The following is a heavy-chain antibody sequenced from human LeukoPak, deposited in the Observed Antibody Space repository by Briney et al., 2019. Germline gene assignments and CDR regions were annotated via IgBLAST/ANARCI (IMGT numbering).Heavy chain of an antibody. CDR2: IYYSGST. Sequence: SETLSLTCTVSGGSISSYYWSWIRQPPGKGLEWIGYIYYSGSTNYNPSLKSRVTISVDTSKNQFSLKLSPVTAADTAVYYCAREVGWFDPWGQGTLVTVSS. V-gene: IGHV4-59*01. CDR1: GGSISSYY. J-gene: IGHJ5*02. CDR3: AREVGWFDP.